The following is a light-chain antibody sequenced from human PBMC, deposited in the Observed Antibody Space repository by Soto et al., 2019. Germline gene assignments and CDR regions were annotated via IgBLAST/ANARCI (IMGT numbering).Light chain of an antibody. Sequence: SYELTQPPSVSVSPGQTASITCSGDKLGDKYACWYQQKPGQSPVLVIYQDSKRPSGTPERFSGSNSGNTATLTISGTQAMDEADYYCQAWDSSTAEVVFGGGTKVTVL. V-gene: IGLV3-1*01. CDR2: QDS. J-gene: IGLJ2*01. CDR3: QAWDSSTAEVV. CDR1: KLGDKY.